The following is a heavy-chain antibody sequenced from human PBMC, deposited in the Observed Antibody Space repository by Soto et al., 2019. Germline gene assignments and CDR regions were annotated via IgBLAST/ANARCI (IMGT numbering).Heavy chain of an antibody. CDR3: ARDPIFFAGSYPYYFDS. CDR2: ISSSSTTK. Sequence: EVQLVESGGGLVQPGGSLRLSCAASGFTFNSHSMNWVRQAPGKGLEWVSYISSSSTTKYYADSVKGRFTISRDNAKNSLYLQMNSLRAEDTAVYYCARDPIFFAGSYPYYFDSWGQGTLVTVSS. D-gene: IGHD1-26*01. J-gene: IGHJ4*02. V-gene: IGHV3-48*01. CDR1: GFTFNSHS.